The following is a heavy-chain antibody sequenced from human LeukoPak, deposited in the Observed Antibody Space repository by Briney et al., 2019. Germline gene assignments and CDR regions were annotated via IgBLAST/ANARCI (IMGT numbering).Heavy chain of an antibody. V-gene: IGHV4-34*01. J-gene: IGHJ5*02. CDR3: ARGLSRAYYYGSGSYANWFDP. Sequence: PSETLSLTCAVYGGSFSGYYWSWIRQPPGKGLEWIGEINHSGSTNYNPSLKSRVTISVDTSKNQFSLELSSVTAADTAVYYCARGLSRAYYYGSGSYANWFDPWGQGTLVTVSS. CDR1: GGSFSGYY. D-gene: IGHD3-10*01. CDR2: INHSGST.